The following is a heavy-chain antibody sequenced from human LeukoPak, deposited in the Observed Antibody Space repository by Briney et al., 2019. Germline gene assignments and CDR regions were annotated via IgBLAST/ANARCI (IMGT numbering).Heavy chain of an antibody. Sequence: SSETLSLTCTVSGGSISSDYWSWIRQPPGKGLEWIGYIHYSGRTNYNPSLKSRITISVGTSKTQFSLKLSSVTAADTAVYYCARDKGGSRTFDYWGQGTLVTVSS. CDR2: IHYSGRT. J-gene: IGHJ4*02. D-gene: IGHD6-13*01. V-gene: IGHV4-59*12. CDR1: GGSISSDY. CDR3: ARDKGGSRTFDY.